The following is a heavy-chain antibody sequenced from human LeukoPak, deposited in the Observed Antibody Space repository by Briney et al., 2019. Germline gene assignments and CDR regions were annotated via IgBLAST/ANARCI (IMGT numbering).Heavy chain of an antibody. D-gene: IGHD6-19*01. J-gene: IGHJ5*02. CDR3: ARETSVAVTRWFDP. V-gene: IGHV1-3*01. Sequence: GASVKVSCKASGYTFTGYYMHWVRQAPGQRLEWMGWINAGNGNTKYSQKFQGRVTITRDTSASTAYMELSSLRSEDTAVYYCARETSVAVTRWFDPWGQGTLVTVSS. CDR1: GYTFTGYY. CDR2: INAGNGNT.